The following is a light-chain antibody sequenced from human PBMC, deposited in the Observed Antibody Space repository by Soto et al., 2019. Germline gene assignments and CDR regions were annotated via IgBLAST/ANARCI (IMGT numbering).Light chain of an antibody. V-gene: IGKV3-11*01. CDR2: DAS. CDR1: QSVSSY. J-gene: IGKJ1*01. Sequence: ELVLTQSPATLSLSPGERATLSCRASQSVSSYVAWYLQKPGQAPRLLIYDASNSATGIPARFSGSGSGTDFTLTIRSLEPEDFVVYYCQQRSNLWTFGQGTKVEIK. CDR3: QQRSNLWT.